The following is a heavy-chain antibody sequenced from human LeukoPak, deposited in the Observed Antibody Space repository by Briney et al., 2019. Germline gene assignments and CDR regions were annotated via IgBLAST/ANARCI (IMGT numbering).Heavy chain of an antibody. CDR2: IYYSRSP. V-gene: IGHV4-39*01. CDR1: GVSISSSSYY. CDR3: ARHSGGTYYTPLNN. Sequence: SETLSLTCTVSGVSISSSSYYWGWIRQRPGKGLEWIGSIYYSRSPYYNPSLESRITISVDTSKNQFSLNLSSVTAADTAVYYCARHSGGTYYTPLNNWGQGTLVTVSS. J-gene: IGHJ4*02. D-gene: IGHD1-26*01.